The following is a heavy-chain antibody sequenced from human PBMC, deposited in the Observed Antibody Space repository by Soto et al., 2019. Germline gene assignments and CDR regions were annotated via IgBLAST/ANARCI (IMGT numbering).Heavy chain of an antibody. CDR2: MNPNSANT. CDR1: GYSFTSYD. D-gene: IGHD6-13*01. J-gene: IGHJ4*02. CDR3: ARDRSLDWQQLGFDY. Sequence: ASVKVSCKASGYSFTSYDMNWVRQVPGQGPEWMGWMNPNSANTGYAQKFQGRITMSRDMSTRTAYMELSSLTPEDTAVYYCARDRSLDWQQLGFDYWGQGTLVTVSS. V-gene: IGHV1-8*01.